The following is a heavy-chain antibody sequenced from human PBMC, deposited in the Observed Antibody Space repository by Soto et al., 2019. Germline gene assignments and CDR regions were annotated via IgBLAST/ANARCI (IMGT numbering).Heavy chain of an antibody. D-gene: IGHD2-2*01. CDR2: IYYSGST. CDR3: ARVYCSSTSCYDLFDY. Sequence: PSETLSLTCTVSGGSISSYYWSWIRQPPGKGLEWIGYIYYSGSTNYSPSLKSRVTISVVTSKNQFSLKLSSVTAADTAVYYCARVYCSSTSCYDLFDYWGQGTLVTVSS. V-gene: IGHV4-59*08. J-gene: IGHJ4*02. CDR1: GGSISSYY.